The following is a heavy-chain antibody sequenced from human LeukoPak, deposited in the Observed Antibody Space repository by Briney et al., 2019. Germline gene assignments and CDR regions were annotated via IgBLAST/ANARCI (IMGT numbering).Heavy chain of an antibody. D-gene: IGHD6-13*01. J-gene: IGHJ4*02. Sequence: SETLSLTCTVSGGSISSSSYYWGWIRQPPGKGLEWIGSIYYSGSTYYNPSLKSRVTISVDTSKNQFSLKLSSVTAADTAVYYCARLVGYSSSWSDYWGQGTLVTVSS. CDR2: IYYSGST. V-gene: IGHV4-39*01. CDR1: GGSISSSSYY. CDR3: ARLVGYSSSWSDY.